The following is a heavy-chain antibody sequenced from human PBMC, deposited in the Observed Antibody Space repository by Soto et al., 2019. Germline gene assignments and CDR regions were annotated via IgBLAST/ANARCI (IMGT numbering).Heavy chain of an antibody. J-gene: IGHJ4*02. CDR3: ARDIALLERSGYYRD. V-gene: IGHV1-69*01. Sequence: QVQLVQSGAEVKKPGSSVKVSCKASGGTFSSYAISWVRQAPGQGLEWMGGIIPIFGTANYAQKFQGRVTITADESTSTAYMELSSLRSEATAVYYCARDIALLERSGYYRDWGQGTLVTVSS. D-gene: IGHD3-22*01. CDR1: GGTFSSYA. CDR2: IIPIFGTA.